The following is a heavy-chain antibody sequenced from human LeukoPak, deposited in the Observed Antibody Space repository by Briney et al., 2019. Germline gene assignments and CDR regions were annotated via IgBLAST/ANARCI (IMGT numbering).Heavy chain of an antibody. Sequence: PSETLSLTCSVSGGSLSTYYWGWIRQSPGEGLEWIGYVVYSGSTNYNPSLKSRVTISVDTSKDSFSLKMTSVTAADTAVYYCAGRTSGSGGDYWGQGTLVTVSS. CDR3: AGRTSGSGGDY. V-gene: IGHV4-59*01. J-gene: IGHJ4*02. CDR1: GGSLSTYY. D-gene: IGHD1-26*01. CDR2: VVYSGST.